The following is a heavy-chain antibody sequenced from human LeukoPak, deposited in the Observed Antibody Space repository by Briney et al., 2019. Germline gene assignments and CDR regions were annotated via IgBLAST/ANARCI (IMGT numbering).Heavy chain of an antibody. V-gene: IGHV3-21*01. J-gene: IGHJ4*02. Sequence: PGGSLRLSCAASGFTFSSYSMNWVRQAPGKGLEWISSVTSDSDYISYADSVKGRFTISRDNAKSSLYLQMNSLRAEGTAVYYCARDPSGGDYWGQGTLVTVSS. CDR3: ARDPSGGDY. D-gene: IGHD3-10*01. CDR1: GFTFSSYS. CDR2: VTSDSDYI.